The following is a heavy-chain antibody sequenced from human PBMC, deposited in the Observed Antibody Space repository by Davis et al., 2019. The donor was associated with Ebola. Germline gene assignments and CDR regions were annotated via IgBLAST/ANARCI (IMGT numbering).Heavy chain of an antibody. CDR2: INYSGNT. J-gene: IGHJ4*02. D-gene: IGHD3-16*01. CDR3: ARGSDYIWGKDDF. V-gene: IGHV4-34*01. CDR1: GSTFRGYY. Sequence: MPSETLSLTCAVYGSTFRGYYWRWIRQSPGKGLEWIGEINYSGNTKYNPPLKSRVTISVDTSQNQFSLSVTYLTAADTAVYYCARGSDYIWGKDDFWGQGTLVTVSS.